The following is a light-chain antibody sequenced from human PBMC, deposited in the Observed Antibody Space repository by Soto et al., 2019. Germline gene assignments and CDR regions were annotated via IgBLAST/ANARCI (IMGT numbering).Light chain of an antibody. Sequence: DIQLTQSPSFLSASVGDRVTITCRASQGISSYLAWYQQKPGKAPKLLISVASTLQSGVPLRFSGSGSGTEFTLTIRSLQPEDFATYYCQQLNSYPLTFGQGTQVEIK. CDR2: VAS. CDR1: QGISSY. V-gene: IGKV1-9*01. CDR3: QQLNSYPLT. J-gene: IGKJ1*01.